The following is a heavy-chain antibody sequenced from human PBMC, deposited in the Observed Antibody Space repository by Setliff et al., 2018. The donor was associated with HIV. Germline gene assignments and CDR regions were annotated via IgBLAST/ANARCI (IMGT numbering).Heavy chain of an antibody. CDR3: AREPPSSNPTLQYAFDL. CDR1: GYTLTELS. V-gene: IGHV1-18*01. J-gene: IGHJ3*01. CDR2: SSPNGNT. Sequence: ASVKVSCKVSGYTLTELSRHWVRQAPGQGLEWLGWSSPNGNTKNHHKFEGRITMTTDTPTTTAFMELRSLTSDDTAVYFCAREPPSSNPTLQYAFDLWGQGTMVTVSS. D-gene: IGHD4-4*01.